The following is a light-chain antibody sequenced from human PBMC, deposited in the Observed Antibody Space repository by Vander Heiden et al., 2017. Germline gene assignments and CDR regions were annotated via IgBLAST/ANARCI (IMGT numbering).Light chain of an antibody. Sequence: QSVLTQPPSVSAPPGQKVTISCSGSSSNIGNNYVSWYQQFQGTTPKLLISDNNKRPSGTPDRFSGSKSGTSATLGITGLQTGDEADYYCSTWDTSLSAVVFGGGTKVNVL. J-gene: IGLJ3*02. CDR3: STWDTSLSAVV. CDR2: DNN. CDR1: SSNIGNNY. V-gene: IGLV1-51*01.